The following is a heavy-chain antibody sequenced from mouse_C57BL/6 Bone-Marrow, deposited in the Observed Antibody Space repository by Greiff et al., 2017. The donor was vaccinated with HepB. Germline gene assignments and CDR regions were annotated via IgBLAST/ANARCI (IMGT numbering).Heavy chain of an antibody. Sequence: EVQLQESGPVLVKPGASVKMSCKASGYTFTDYYMNWVKQSHGKSLEWIGVINPYNGGTSYNQKFKGKATLTVDKSSSTAYMELNSLTSEDSAVYYCANYDYDWFAYWGQGTLVTVSA. CDR1: GYTFTDYY. J-gene: IGHJ3*01. CDR3: ANYDYDWFAY. CDR2: INPYNGGT. D-gene: IGHD2-4*01. V-gene: IGHV1-19*01.